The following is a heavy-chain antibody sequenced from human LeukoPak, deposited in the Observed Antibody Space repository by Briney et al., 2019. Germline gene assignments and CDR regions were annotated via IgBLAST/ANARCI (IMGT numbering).Heavy chain of an antibody. CDR2: IRYDGSNK. CDR1: GFTFSSYG. CDR3: AREPVRYYDSSAYYDY. J-gene: IGHJ4*02. D-gene: IGHD3-22*01. V-gene: IGHV3-30*02. Sequence: PGGSLRLSCAASGFTFSSYGMHWVRQAPGKGLEWVAFIRYDGSNKYYADSVKGRFTISRDNAKNSLYLQMNSLRAEDTAVYYCAREPVRYYDSSAYYDYWGQGTLVTVSS.